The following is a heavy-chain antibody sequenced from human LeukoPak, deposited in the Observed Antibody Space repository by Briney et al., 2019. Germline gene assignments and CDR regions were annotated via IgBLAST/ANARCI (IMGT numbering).Heavy chain of an antibody. D-gene: IGHD2-2*01. CDR3: ASSGVVVPAVDFDY. V-gene: IGHV4-38-2*01. J-gene: IGHJ4*02. Sequence: PSETLSLTCAVSGYSISSGYYGGWIRQPPGKGLEWIGKIYHRGRTYYNPSLKSRVTISVDTSKNQFSLKLSSVTAADTAVYYCASSGVVVPAVDFDYWGQGTLVTVSS. CDR2: IYHRGRT. CDR1: GYSISSGYY.